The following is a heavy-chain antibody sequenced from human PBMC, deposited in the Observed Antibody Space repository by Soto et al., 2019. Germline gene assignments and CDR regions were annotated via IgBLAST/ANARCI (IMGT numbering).Heavy chain of an antibody. J-gene: IGHJ4*02. CDR3: AMSIVVVTALDY. V-gene: IGHV1-3*05. CDR2: INAGNGNT. CDR1: GYTFTSYA. Sequence: VQLVQSGAEEKKPGASVKVSCKASGYTFTSYAMHWVRQAPGQRLEWMGWINAGNGNTKYSQKFQGRVTITRDTSASTAYMELSSLRSEDTAVYYCAMSIVVVTALDYLGQGTLVTVAS. D-gene: IGHD2-21*02.